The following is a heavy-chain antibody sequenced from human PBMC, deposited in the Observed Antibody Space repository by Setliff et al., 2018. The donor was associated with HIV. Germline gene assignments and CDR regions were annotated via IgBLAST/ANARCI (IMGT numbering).Heavy chain of an antibody. Sequence: TLSLTCTVSGASILSSGGYFWGWIRQSPGRGLEWLGTVYFLGNRYLNPSLKSRVAVSVDTSKNHFSLRVTSVTAADTAVYYCARAPANYHDSSGFYFGGDYYFDFWGQGILVTVSS. J-gene: IGHJ4*02. CDR1: GASILSSGGYF. V-gene: IGHV4-39*02. CDR3: ARAPANYHDSSGFYFGGDYYFDF. D-gene: IGHD3-22*01. CDR2: VYFLGNR.